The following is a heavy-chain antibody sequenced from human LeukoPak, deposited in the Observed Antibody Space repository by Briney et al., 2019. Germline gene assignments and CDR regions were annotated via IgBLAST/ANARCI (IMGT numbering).Heavy chain of an antibody. D-gene: IGHD1-26*01. J-gene: IGHJ4*02. CDR1: GFTFSRYG. Sequence: PGGSLRLSCAASGFTFSRYGMHWVRQAPDKGLEWVAVISYDGSKKYYADSVKGRFTISRDNSKNTLYLQMNSLRAEDTAVYYCAHTGWDLGYYFDYWGQGTLVTVSS. V-gene: IGHV3-30*03. CDR3: AHTGWDLGYYFDY. CDR2: ISYDGSKK.